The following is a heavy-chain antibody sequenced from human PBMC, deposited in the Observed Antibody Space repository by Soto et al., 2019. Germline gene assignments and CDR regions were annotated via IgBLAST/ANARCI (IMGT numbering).Heavy chain of an antibody. Sequence: ASVKVSCKASGYTFTCYGLSWVRQAPGQGLEWMGWISAYNGNTSYAQKLQGRVTMTTDTSTSTAYMELRSLRSDDTAVYYCARDSADIVLMVYAISPPFDDAFDIWGQGTMVTVSS. J-gene: IGHJ3*02. CDR3: ARDSADIVLMVYAISPPFDDAFDI. V-gene: IGHV1-18*01. CDR1: GYTFTCYG. D-gene: IGHD2-8*01. CDR2: ISAYNGNT.